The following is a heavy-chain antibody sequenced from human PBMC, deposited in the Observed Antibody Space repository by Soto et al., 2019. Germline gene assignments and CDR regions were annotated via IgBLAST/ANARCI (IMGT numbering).Heavy chain of an antibody. J-gene: IGHJ4*02. D-gene: IGHD1-26*01. Sequence: GGSLRLSCAASGFTFSSYGMHWVRQAPGKGLEWVAVISYDGSNKYYADSVKGRFTISRDNSKNTLYLQMSSLRAEDTAVYYCAKDLGLKVGGSIDYWGQGTLVTVSS. CDR3: AKDLGLKVGGSIDY. CDR2: ISYDGSNK. V-gene: IGHV3-30*18. CDR1: GFTFSSYG.